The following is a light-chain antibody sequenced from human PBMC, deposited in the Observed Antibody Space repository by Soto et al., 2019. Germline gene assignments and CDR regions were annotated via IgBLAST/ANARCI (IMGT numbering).Light chain of an antibody. CDR1: SSDVAGYNY. CDR2: DVI. J-gene: IGLJ2*01. CDR3: CSYAVSYTLR. V-gene: IGLV2-11*01. Sequence: QSALTQPRSVSGSPGHSVTISCTGTSSDVAGYNYVSWYQQHPGKAPKLMIYDVIKRPSGVPDRFSGSKSGNTASLTISGLQGEDGADYYCCSYAVSYTLRFGGLTKLTVL.